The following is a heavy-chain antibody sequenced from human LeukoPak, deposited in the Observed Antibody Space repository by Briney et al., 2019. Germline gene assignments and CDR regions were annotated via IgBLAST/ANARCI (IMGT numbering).Heavy chain of an antibody. CDR1: GFTFTSSA. D-gene: IGHD1-26*01. Sequence: ASVRVSCKASGFTFTSSAVQWLRQARGQRLEWIGWIVVGSDNTNYAQKFQKRVTITRDMSTSTAYMELSSLRSEDTAVYYCATVRSGRYTGDYWGQGTLVTVSS. V-gene: IGHV1-58*01. CDR2: IVVGSDNT. J-gene: IGHJ4*02. CDR3: ATVRSGRYTGDY.